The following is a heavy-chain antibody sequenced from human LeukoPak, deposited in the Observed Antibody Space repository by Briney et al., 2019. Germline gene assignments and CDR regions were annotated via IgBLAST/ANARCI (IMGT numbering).Heavy chain of an antibody. J-gene: IGHJ4*02. D-gene: IGHD6-6*01. CDR2: ISYDGSNK. CDR1: GFTFSSYA. CDR3: ARQLSRGYFDY. V-gene: IGHV3-30-3*01. Sequence: GGSLRLSCAASGFTFSSYAMHWVRQAPGKGLEWVAVISYDGSNKYYADSVKGRFTISRDNSKNTLYLQMNSLRAEDTAVYYCARQLSRGYFDYWGQGTLVTVSS.